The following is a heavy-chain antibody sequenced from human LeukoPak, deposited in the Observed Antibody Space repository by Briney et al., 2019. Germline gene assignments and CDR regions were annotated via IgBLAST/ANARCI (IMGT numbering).Heavy chain of an antibody. V-gene: IGHV4-59*01. CDR1: GGSISSYY. Sequence: SETLSLTCTVSGGSISSYYWSWIRQPPGKGLELIGYIYYSGSTNYNPSLKSRVTISVDTSKNQFSLKLSSVTAADTAVYYCARGTYYYDSSGYHWGQGTPVTVSS. CDR3: ARGTYYYDSSGYH. CDR2: IYYSGST. D-gene: IGHD3-22*01. J-gene: IGHJ5*02.